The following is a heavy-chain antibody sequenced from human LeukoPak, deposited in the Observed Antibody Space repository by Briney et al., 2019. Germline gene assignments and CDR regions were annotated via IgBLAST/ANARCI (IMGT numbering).Heavy chain of an antibody. CDR2: ISDSGANT. J-gene: IGHJ4*02. Sequence: EGSLRLSCAASGLTFSSYSMSWVRQAQGKGLEWVSIISDSGANTYYADSVRGRFTISRDNSKNTLYLQMNSLRAEDTAVYYCARDYSSSWYVGFDYWGQGTLVTVSS. V-gene: IGHV3-23*01. D-gene: IGHD6-13*01. CDR3: ARDYSSSWYVGFDY. CDR1: GLTFSSYS.